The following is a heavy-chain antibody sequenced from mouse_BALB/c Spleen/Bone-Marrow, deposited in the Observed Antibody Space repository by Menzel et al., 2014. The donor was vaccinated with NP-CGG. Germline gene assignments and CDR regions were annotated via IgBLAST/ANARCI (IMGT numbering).Heavy chain of an antibody. Sequence: EVKLQESGPGLVKPSQSLSLTCTVTGYSITSDYAWNWIRQFPGNKLEWMGYISFSGSTSYNPSLKSRISITRDTSKNQFFLQLNSVTSEDTATYYCARGGYDDAVDYWGQGTSVTVSS. D-gene: IGHD2-14*01. CDR1: GYSITSDYA. CDR2: ISFSGST. CDR3: ARGGYDDAVDY. J-gene: IGHJ4*01. V-gene: IGHV3-2*02.